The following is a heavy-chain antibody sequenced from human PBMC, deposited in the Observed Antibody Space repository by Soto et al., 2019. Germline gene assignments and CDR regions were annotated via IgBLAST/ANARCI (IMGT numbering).Heavy chain of an antibody. CDR1: GLTFSSYA. CDR3: ARPLHYYDGSGYSAY. V-gene: IGHV3-21*01. Sequence: EVQLVESGGGLVKPGGSLRLSGAASGLTFSSYALNWVRQAPGKGREWVSSISRSSTYIYNADSVKDRFTISRDNAKNSLYLQMNSLRAEDTAVYYCARPLHYYDGSGYSAYWGQGTLVTVSS. D-gene: IGHD3-22*01. CDR2: ISRSSTYI. J-gene: IGHJ4*02.